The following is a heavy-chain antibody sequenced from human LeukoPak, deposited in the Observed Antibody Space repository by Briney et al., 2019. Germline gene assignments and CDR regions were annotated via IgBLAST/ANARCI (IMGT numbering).Heavy chain of an antibody. CDR3: ARVRRMPLRYYGMDV. D-gene: IGHD2-2*01. V-gene: IGHV3-21*01. Sequence: PGGSLRLSCAASGFTFSSYSMNWVRQAPGKGLEWVSSISSSSSYIYYADSVKGRFTISRDNAKNSLYLQMNSLRAKDTAVYYCARVRRMPLRYYGMDVWGQGTTVTVSS. CDR1: GFTFSSYS. CDR2: ISSSSSYI. J-gene: IGHJ6*02.